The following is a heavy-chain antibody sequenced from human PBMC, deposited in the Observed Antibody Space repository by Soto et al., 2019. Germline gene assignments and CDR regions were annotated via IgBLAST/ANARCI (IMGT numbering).Heavy chain of an antibody. D-gene: IGHD2-15*01. V-gene: IGHV4-30-2*01. J-gene: IGHJ6*03. CDR3: RARGPLPASRLGECFYFGTDHMD. CDR1: GGSISSGGYS. CDR2: IYLSGST. Sequence: QLQLQESGSGLVKPSQTLSLTCAVSGGSISSGGYSWSWIRQPPGKGLEWIGYIYLSGSTYYNPSIRTQVTTSVDWSKNEVCVKLGSVTASVAAGHYCRARGPLPASRLGECFYFGTDHMD.